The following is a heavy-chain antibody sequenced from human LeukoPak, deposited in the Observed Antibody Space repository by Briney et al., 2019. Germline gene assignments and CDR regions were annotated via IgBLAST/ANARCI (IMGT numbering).Heavy chain of an antibody. CDR2: ITGSGRST. CDR1: EFPFSKYA. Sequence: PGGSLRLSCAASEFPFSKYAMSWVRDAPGKGLEWVSTITGSGRSTSYAASVKGRFIASRDNSQNTLSLQMNSLRAEDTAVYYCATGGDAFDIWGQGTMVTVSS. J-gene: IGHJ3*02. V-gene: IGHV3-23*01. CDR3: ATGGDAFDI. D-gene: IGHD1-26*01.